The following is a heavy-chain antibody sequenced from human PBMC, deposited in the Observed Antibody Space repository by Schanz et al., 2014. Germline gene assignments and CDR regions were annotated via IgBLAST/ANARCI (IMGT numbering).Heavy chain of an antibody. CDR2: ISGTTTYT. J-gene: IGHJ4*02. D-gene: IGHD2-2*01. V-gene: IGHV3-21*05. CDR3: AKDSTHIDIVLVPTAIDY. Sequence: VQLVESGGGVVQPGRSLRLSCAASGFTFSSYAMHWVRQAPGKGLEWVSYISGTTTYTNYADSVKGRFTISRDNAKNSLYLQMNSLRVEDTAVYYCAKDSTHIDIVLVPTAIDYWGQGTLVTVSS. CDR1: GFTFSSYA.